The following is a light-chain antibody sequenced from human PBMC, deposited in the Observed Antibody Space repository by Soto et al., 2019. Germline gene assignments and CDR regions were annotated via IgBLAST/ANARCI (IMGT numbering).Light chain of an antibody. Sequence: EIVRTQSPATLSVSPGERSTLSCMASQSVSSNLAWYQQKPGQAPRLLIYRTSTRSTGIPERFSGSGSGTDFTLTISRLEPEDFAVYFCQQYSNWPQTFGQGTKVDIK. V-gene: IGKV3D-15*01. CDR1: QSVSSN. CDR2: RTS. J-gene: IGKJ1*01. CDR3: QQYSNWPQT.